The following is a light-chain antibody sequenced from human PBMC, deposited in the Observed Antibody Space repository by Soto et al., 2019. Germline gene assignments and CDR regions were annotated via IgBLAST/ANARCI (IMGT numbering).Light chain of an antibody. CDR3: QQYFSIPMFT. CDR1: QSVSIH. CDR2: DTS. V-gene: IGKV3-11*01. J-gene: IGKJ2*01. Sequence: EIVLTQSPATLSLSPGERATLSCRASQSVSIHLAWYQQKGGQAPRLLIYDTSNRATGIPARFSGSGSGTDFTLTISSLQPDDAAIYYCQQYFSIPMFTFAQGTNLQIK.